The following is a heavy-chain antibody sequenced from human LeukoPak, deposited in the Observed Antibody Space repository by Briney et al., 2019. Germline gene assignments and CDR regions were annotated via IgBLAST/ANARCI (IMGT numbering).Heavy chain of an antibody. CDR3: ARDRNTMVRGVISRFDP. D-gene: IGHD3-10*01. CDR2: INRSGST. V-gene: IGHV4-34*01. Sequence: SETLSLTCAVYGGSFSGYYWSWIRQPPGKGLEWIGEINRSGSTNYNPSLKSRVTISVDTSKNQFSLKLSSVTAADTAVYYCARDRNTMVRGVISRFDPWGQGTLVTVSS. CDR1: GGSFSGYY. J-gene: IGHJ5*02.